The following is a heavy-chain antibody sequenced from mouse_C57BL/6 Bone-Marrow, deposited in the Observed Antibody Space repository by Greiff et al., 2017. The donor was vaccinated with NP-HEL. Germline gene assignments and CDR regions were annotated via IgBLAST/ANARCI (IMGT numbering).Heavy chain of an antibody. CDR3: ARGWLLPNWYFDV. CDR1: GYTFTSYW. D-gene: IGHD2-3*01. CDR2: IDPNSGGT. Sequence: VQLVESGAELVKPGASVKLSCKASGYTFTSYWMHWVKQRPGRGLEWIGRIDPNSGGTKYNEKFKSKATLTVDKPSSTAYMQLSSLTSEDSAVYYCARGWLLPNWYFDVWGTGTTVTVSS. V-gene: IGHV1-72*01. J-gene: IGHJ1*03.